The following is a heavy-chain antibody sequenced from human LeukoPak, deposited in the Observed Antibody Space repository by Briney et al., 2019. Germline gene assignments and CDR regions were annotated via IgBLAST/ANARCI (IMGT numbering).Heavy chain of an antibody. CDR3: ARDFSDGSGSYYTD. V-gene: IGHV4-34*01. J-gene: IGHJ4*02. CDR2: INHSGST. CDR1: GGSFSGYY. Sequence: SETLSLTCAVYGGSFSGYYWSWIRQPPGKGLEWIGEINHSGSTNYNPSLKSRVTISVDTSKNQFSLKLSSVTAADTAVYYCARDFSDGSGSYYTDWGQGTLVTVSS. D-gene: IGHD3-10*01.